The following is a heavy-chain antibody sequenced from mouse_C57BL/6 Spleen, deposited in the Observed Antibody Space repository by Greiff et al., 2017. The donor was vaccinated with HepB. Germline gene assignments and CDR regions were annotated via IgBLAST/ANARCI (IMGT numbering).Heavy chain of an antibody. D-gene: IGHD1-1*01. CDR3: AGGAYYGSSY. J-gene: IGHJ2*01. CDR2: IDPSDSYT. CDR1: GYTFTSYW. V-gene: IGHV1-50*01. Sequence: QVQLQQPGAELVKPGASVKLSCKASGYTFTSYWMQWVKQRPGQGLEWIGEIDPSDSYTNYNQKFKGKATLTVDTSSSTAYMQLSSLTSEDSAVYYCAGGAYYGSSYWGQGTTLTVSS.